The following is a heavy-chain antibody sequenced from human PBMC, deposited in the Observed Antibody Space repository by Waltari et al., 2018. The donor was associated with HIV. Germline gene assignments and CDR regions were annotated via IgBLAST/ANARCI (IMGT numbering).Heavy chain of an antibody. CDR2: FDPEDDET. Sequence: QVQLVQSGAEVKKPGASVKVSCKVSGHTLSELSMHWVRQVPGKGLEWMGNFDPEDDETIYAQKFQCRVTMTEDTSSDTAYMELSSLTSGDTAVYYCATDFSGMVRAYSYYSLDVWGQGTTVTVSS. V-gene: IGHV1-24*01. CDR1: GHTLSELS. D-gene: IGHD3-10*01. CDR3: ATDFSGMVRAYSYYSLDV. J-gene: IGHJ6*02.